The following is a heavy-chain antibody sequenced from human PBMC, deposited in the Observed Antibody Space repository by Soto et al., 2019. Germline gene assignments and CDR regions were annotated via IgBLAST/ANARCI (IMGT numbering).Heavy chain of an antibody. CDR1: GFTFSSYS. J-gene: IGHJ6*02. V-gene: IGHV3-48*02. CDR2: ISSSSSTI. D-gene: IGHD2-8*01. Sequence: GESLKISCAASGFTFSSYSMNWVRQAPGKGLEWVSYISSSSSTIYYADSVKGRFTISSDNAKNSLYLQMNSLRDEDTAEYYCAREGLRYYYYGMDVWGQGTTVTVSS. CDR3: AREGLRYYYYGMDV.